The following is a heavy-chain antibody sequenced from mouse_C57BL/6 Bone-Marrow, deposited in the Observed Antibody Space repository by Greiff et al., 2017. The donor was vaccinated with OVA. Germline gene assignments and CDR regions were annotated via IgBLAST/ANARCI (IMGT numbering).Heavy chain of an antibody. V-gene: IGHV1-55*01. CDR2: IYPGSGST. D-gene: IGHD1-2*01. Sequence: QVQLQQPGAELVKPGASVKMSCKASGYTFTSYWITWVKQRPGQGLEWIGDIYPGSGSTNYNEKFKSKATLTVDTSSSTAYMQLSSLTSEDSAVYCCARAGYYGTAWFAYWGQGTLVTVSA. CDR1: GYTFTSYW. CDR3: ARAGYYGTAWFAY. J-gene: IGHJ3*01.